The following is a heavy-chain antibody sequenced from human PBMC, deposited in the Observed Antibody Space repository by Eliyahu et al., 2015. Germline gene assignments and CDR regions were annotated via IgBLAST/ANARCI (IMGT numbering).Heavy chain of an antibody. D-gene: IGHD3-9*01. CDR2: IIPMFRTA. CDR3: ATDPILLQGVFEF. Sequence: QVQLVQSGAEVKKPGSSVKVSCKASGDTLSSYRITWVRXVPGQGLELLGGIIPMFRTANYAQKFQGRVTISADESTSTAESTTTAYMELTSLTSEDTAIYYCATDPILLQGVFEFWGRGTLVTVSS. J-gene: IGHJ4*02. V-gene: IGHV1-69*01. CDR1: GDTLSSYR.